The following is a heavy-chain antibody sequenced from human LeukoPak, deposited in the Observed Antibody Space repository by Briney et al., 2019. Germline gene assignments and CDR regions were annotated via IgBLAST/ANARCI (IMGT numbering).Heavy chain of an antibody. D-gene: IGHD3-22*01. CDR3: ARVKLSSGYSLPDY. CDR1: GFTFSQYW. V-gene: IGHV3-7*01. CDR2: IKQDGSEK. J-gene: IGHJ4*02. Sequence: GGSLRLSCAASGFTFSQYWMSWVRQAPGKGLEWVANIKQDGSEKHYVDSVKGRFTISRDNAKNSLYLQMNSLRAEDTAVYYCARVKLSSGYSLPDYWGQGTLVTVSS.